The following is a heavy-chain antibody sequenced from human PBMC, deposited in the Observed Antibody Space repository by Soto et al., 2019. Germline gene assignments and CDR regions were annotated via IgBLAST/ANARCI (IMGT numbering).Heavy chain of an antibody. Sequence: QMQLQESGPGLVKASETLSLSCTVSGHSISADYWSWIRQTAGKRLEWIGRVDASGNNNYNPSLKSRVTMSVDTSKNPFFLKVRSVTAADTAMYFCARDVGGSVVPHWFDPWGQGALVTFSS. CDR1: GHSISADY. CDR3: ARDVGGSVVPHWFDP. V-gene: IGHV4-4*07. CDR2: VDASGNN. D-gene: IGHD3-22*01. J-gene: IGHJ5*02.